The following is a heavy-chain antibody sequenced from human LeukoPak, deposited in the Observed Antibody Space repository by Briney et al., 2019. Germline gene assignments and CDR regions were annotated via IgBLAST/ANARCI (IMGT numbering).Heavy chain of an antibody. CDR3: GSRIATAGSVDY. CDR2: IYSSGST. CDR1: GFSVSSNY. V-gene: IGHV3-53*01. J-gene: IGHJ4*02. D-gene: IGHD6-13*01. Sequence: GGSLRLSCAASGFSVSSNYMSWVRQAPGKGLEWVSVIYSSGSTYYADSVKGRFTISRDNSKNTLHLQMNTLRAEDTAVYYCGSRIATAGSVDYWGQGTQVTVSS.